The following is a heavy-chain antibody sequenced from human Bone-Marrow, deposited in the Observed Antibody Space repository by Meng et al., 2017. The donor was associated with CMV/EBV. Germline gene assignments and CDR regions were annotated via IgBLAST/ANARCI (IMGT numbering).Heavy chain of an antibody. V-gene: IGHV3-11*01. Sequence: GESLKISCVASGFTFSDYYMNWIRQAPGKGLEWVSCIGSSGTTIYYADSVKGRFTVSRDNAKNSRYLQMNSLRAEDTAVYYCARGQQQLAGGLDVGCQGTTVTFSS. CDR1: GFTFSDYY. CDR3: ARGQQQLAGGLDV. D-gene: IGHD6-13*01. J-gene: IGHJ6*02. CDR2: IGSSGTTI.